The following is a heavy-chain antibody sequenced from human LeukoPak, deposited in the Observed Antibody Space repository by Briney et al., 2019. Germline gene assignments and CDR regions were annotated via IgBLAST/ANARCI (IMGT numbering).Heavy chain of an antibody. J-gene: IGHJ4*02. D-gene: IGHD6-13*01. V-gene: IGHV3-23*01. CDR1: GFTFSSYA. CDR2: ISGNGGST. CDR3: VKVSDRRIAAVGFFGY. Sequence: GGSLRLSCAASGFTFSSYAMSWVRQAPGKGLEWVSGISGNGGSTYYADSVKGRFTISRDNSKNTLYLQMNSLRAEDTAVYYCVKVSDRRIAAVGFFGYWGQGTLVTVSS.